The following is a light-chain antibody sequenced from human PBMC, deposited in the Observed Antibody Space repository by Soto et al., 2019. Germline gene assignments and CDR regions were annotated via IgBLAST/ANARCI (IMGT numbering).Light chain of an antibody. CDR2: KAS. J-gene: IGKJ2*01. CDR3: QQYNSYSPMYT. Sequence: DIQMTQSPSTLSASVGDRVTITCRASQSISSWLAWYQQKPGKAPKLLIYKASSLESGVPSRFRGSGSGTEFTLTISSLQPDDFATYYGQQYNSYSPMYTFGQGTKLEIK. CDR1: QSISSW. V-gene: IGKV1-5*03.